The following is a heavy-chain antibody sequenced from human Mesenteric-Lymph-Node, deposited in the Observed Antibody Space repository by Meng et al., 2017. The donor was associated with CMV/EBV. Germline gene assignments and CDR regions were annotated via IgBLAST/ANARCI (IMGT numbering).Heavy chain of an antibody. CDR2: ISDSGKTI. D-gene: IGHD3-16*01. CDR1: GFTFSDYY. V-gene: IGHV3-11*01. J-gene: IGHJ4*02. CDR3: AKDIRGDGFDY. Sequence: GESLKISCAASGFTFSDYYMTWIRQAPGKGLEWISYISDSGKTIYYGDSVKGRFTVSRDNAKHSLYLQMHSLRAEDTAVYYCAKDIRGDGFDYWGQGTLVTVSS.